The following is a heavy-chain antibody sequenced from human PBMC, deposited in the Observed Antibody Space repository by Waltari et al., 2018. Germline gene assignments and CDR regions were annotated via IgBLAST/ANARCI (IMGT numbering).Heavy chain of an antibody. V-gene: IGHV2-5*01. Sequence: QITLKESGPTLVKPTQTLTLTCTFSGFSLSTSGVGVGWIRQPPGKALEWLALIYWNDDKRYSPSLKSRLTITKDTTKNQVVLTMTNMDPVDTATYYCAHRSAYYYDSSGYYWVYFDYWGQGTLVTVSS. CDR3: AHRSAYYYDSSGYYWVYFDY. D-gene: IGHD3-22*01. CDR1: GFSLSTSGVG. CDR2: IYWNDDK. J-gene: IGHJ4*02.